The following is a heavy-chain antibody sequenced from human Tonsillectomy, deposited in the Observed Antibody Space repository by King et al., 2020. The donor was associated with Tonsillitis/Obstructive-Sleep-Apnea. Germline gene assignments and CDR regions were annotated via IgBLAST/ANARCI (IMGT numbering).Heavy chain of an antibody. J-gene: IGHJ6*03. CDR1: GGSISSKNYY. CDR2: IYYSGTT. CDR3: VRHSGEGDYYYFMAV. V-gene: IGHV4-39*01. Sequence: QLQESGPGLVKPSETLSLTCTVSGGSISSKNYYWGWIRQTPMKGLEWIGTIYYSGTTYYTPSLKSRVTISLDTSRDQFSLRLFSVTAADTAGYYCVRHSGEGDYYYFMAVGGKGTTVTVSS. D-gene: IGHD1-26*01.